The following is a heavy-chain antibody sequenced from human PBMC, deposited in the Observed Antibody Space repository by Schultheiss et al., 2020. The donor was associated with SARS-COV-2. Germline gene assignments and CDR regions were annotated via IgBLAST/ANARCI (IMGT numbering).Heavy chain of an antibody. CDR2: ISCDGSNK. CDR1: GFTFSSYG. V-gene: IGHV3-30*03. CDR3: ARGANGIVLDL. J-gene: IGHJ3*01. D-gene: IGHD3-22*01. Sequence: GESLKISCAASGFTFSSYGMHWVRQAPGKGLEWVAVISCDGSNKYYADSVKGRFTISRDNSKNTLYLQMNSLRAEDTAVYYCARGANGIVLDLWGQGTMVTVSS.